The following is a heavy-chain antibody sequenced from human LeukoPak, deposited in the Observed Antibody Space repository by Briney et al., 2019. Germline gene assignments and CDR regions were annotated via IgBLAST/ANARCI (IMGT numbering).Heavy chain of an antibody. CDR2: IYYSGST. D-gene: IGHD2-2*01. J-gene: IGHJ2*01. Sequence: PSETLSLTCTISSGSISSYYWSWIRQPPGKGLEWLGYIYYSGSTNYNPSLKSRVTISVDTSKNQFSLKLSSVTAADTAVYYCASTNYCSSTSCPGIYFDLWGRGTLVTVSS. CDR1: SGSISSYY. V-gene: IGHV4-59*01. CDR3: ASTNYCSSTSCPGIYFDL.